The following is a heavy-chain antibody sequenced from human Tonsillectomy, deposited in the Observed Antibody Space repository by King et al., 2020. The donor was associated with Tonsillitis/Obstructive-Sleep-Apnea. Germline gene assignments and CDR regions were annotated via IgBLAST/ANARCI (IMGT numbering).Heavy chain of an antibody. Sequence: VQLPQWGAGLLKPSETLSLTCAVYGGSSSGYYWSWIRQPPGKGLEWIGEINHSGSTNYNPSLKSRVTISVDTSKNQFSLKLSSVTAADTAVYYCASDAFHYYDRDVWGQGTTVTVSS. CDR3: ASDAFHYYDRDV. J-gene: IGHJ6*02. V-gene: IGHV4-34*01. CDR2: INHSGST. D-gene: IGHD2/OR15-2a*01. CDR1: GGSSSGYY.